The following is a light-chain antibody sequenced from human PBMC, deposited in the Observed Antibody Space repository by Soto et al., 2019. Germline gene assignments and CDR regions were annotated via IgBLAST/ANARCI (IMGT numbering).Light chain of an antibody. CDR2: GAS. V-gene: IGKV3-15*01. Sequence: EIVMTQSPATLSVSPGERATLSCRASQSVSSNLAWYQQTPGQAPRLLIYGASTRATGIPARFSGSGSGTEFTLTISRLQSEDFAVYYCKQDKNWRSLSFGGGTKVEIK. J-gene: IGKJ4*01. CDR3: KQDKNWRSLS. CDR1: QSVSSN.